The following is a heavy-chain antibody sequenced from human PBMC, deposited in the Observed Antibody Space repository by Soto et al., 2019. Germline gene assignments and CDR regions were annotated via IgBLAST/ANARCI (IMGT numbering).Heavy chain of an antibody. J-gene: IGHJ6*03. Sequence: GGSLRLSCAASGFTFSDCYMSWIRQAPGKGLEWVSYISSSGSTIYYADSMKGRFTISRDNAKNSLYLQMNSLRAEDTAVYYCAGFNDSSSSLYYYYYYYMDVWGKGTTVTVSS. V-gene: IGHV3-11*01. CDR3: AGFNDSSSSLYYYYYYYMDV. CDR2: ISSSGSTI. CDR1: GFTFSDCY. D-gene: IGHD6-6*01.